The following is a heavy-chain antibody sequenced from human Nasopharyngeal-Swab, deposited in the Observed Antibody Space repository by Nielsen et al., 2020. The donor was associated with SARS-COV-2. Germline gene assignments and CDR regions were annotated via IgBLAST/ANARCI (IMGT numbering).Heavy chain of an antibody. J-gene: IGHJ4*02. V-gene: IGHV1-69*13. CDR3: AREPPSQISGHLYYFDY. CDR1: GGAFRSYS. CDR2: IIPMSGTR. Sequence: SVKVSCKAYGGAFRSYSITWVRQAPGQGPDWMGRIIPMSGTRNYAHKFQGRVTITADESTAPAYMELSSLTSDDPAVYYCAREPPSQISGHLYYFDYWGQGTLVTVAS. D-gene: IGHD2-15*01.